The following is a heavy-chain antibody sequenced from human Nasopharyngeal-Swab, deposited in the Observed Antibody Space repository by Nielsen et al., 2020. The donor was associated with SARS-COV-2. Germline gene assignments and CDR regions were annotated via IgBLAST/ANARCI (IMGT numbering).Heavy chain of an antibody. CDR2: IYLGDSDT. CDR3: ARGADGYSSYFDY. J-gene: IGHJ4*02. Sequence: GGSLRLSCKASGYYLTTYWVAWVRQMPGQGLEWMGIIYLGDSDTKYSPSFQGQVTISADKSINTAYLQWSSLKASDTAMYYCARGADGYSSYFDYWGQGTLVTVSS. D-gene: IGHD5-24*01. CDR1: GYYLTTYW. V-gene: IGHV5-51*01.